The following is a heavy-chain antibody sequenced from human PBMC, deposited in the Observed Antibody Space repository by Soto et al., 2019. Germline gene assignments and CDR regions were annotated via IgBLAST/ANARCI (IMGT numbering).Heavy chain of an antibody. CDR3: DRDLGSSSWYYYYGMDV. V-gene: IGHV4-30-4*01. D-gene: IGHD6-13*01. CDR1: GGSISRGDYY. CDR2: THYRGST. Sequence: SETLSLTCTVSGGSISRGDYYWSWIRQPPAKGPDRLGYTHYRGSTSYNPSLKSPVTIPVDTSKNQFSLNLTSVAAADTAMYYCDRDLGSSSWYYYYGMDVWGQGTTVTVSS. J-gene: IGHJ6*02.